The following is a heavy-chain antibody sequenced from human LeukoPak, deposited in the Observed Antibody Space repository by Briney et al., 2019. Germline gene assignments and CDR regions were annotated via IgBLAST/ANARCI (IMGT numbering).Heavy chain of an antibody. CDR1: GFTFSSYS. V-gene: IGHV3-21*01. J-gene: IGHJ6*02. CDR3: AREPSYGSGSYYFSYYGKDV. Sequence: GGSLRLSCAVSGFTFSSYSMNWVRQAPGKGLEWVSSISSSSSYIYYADSVKGRFTISRDNAKNSLYLQMNSLRAEDTAVYYCAREPSYGSGSYYFSYYGKDVWGQGTTVTVSS. CDR2: ISSSSSYI. D-gene: IGHD3-10*01.